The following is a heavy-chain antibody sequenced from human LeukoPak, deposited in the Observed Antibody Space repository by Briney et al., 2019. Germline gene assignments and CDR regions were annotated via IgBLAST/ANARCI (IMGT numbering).Heavy chain of an antibody. D-gene: IGHD3-22*01. V-gene: IGHV1-2*02. CDR1: GYTFTGYY. J-gene: IGHJ4*02. CDR2: INPNSGGT. CDR3: ARSVRWSSGYPY. Sequence: ASVKVSCKASGYTFTGYYMYWVRQAPGQGLEWMGWINPNSGGTNYAQKFQGRVTMTRDTSISTAYMELSRLRSDDTAVYYCARSVRWSSGYPYWGQGTLVTVSS.